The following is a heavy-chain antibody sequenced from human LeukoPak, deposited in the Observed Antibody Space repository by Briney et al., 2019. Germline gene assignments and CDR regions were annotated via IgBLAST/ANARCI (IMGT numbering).Heavy chain of an antibody. D-gene: IGHD3-22*01. J-gene: IGHJ4*02. CDR1: GFTFSSYE. Sequence: GGSLRLSCAASGFTFSSYEMNWVRQTPGKGLEWVSYISRSGRTTYYATSVKGRFTISRDNAQSSLYLQMDSLRAEDTAVYYCARGADTSGYWGYFFDSWGQGTLVTVSS. V-gene: IGHV3-48*03. CDR2: ISRSGRTT. CDR3: ARGADTSGYWGYFFDS.